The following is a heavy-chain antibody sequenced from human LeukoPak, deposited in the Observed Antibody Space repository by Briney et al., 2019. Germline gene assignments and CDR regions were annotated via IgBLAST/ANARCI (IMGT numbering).Heavy chain of an antibody. J-gene: IGHJ6*02. D-gene: IGHD3-3*01. CDR2: MNPNSGDT. CDR1: GYTFTSYD. V-gene: IGHV1-8*01. Sequence: ASVKVSCKDSGYTFTSYDINWVRQATGQGLEWMGWMNPNSGDTGYAQKFQGRVTMTRHTSISTAYMELSSLRSEDTAVYYCARGRYSDFWSGYYTLNYYGMDVWGQGTTVTVPS. CDR3: ARGRYSDFWSGYYTLNYYGMDV.